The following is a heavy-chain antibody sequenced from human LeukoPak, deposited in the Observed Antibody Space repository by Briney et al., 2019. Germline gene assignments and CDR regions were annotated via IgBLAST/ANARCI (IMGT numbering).Heavy chain of an antibody. J-gene: IGHJ4*02. V-gene: IGHV3-23*01. D-gene: IGHD4-23*01. Sequence: QAGASLRLSCAASGFTLSSYAMNWVRQAPGKGLEWVSAISGSGTRTYYADSVKGRFTISRDNSKNTLYLQMNSLRAEDTAVYYCAKEETRAYGGDWGQGTLVTVSS. CDR3: AKEETRAYGGD. CDR1: GFTLSSYA. CDR2: ISGSGTRT.